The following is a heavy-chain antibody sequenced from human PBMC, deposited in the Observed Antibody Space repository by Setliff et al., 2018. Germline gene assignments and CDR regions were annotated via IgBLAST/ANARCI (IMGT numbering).Heavy chain of an antibody. CDR1: GFSFSSYS. D-gene: IGHD3-10*01. CDR2: IKEDGSEK. J-gene: IGHJ4*02. Sequence: GGSLRLSCAASGFSFSSYSMNWVRQAPGKGLEWVANIKEDGSEKYYVDSVKGRFTISRDNAKKSLDLQMNSLRVDDTAVYYCARPGRSNYWDSFDYWGQGILVTVSS. CDR3: ARPGRSNYWDSFDY. V-gene: IGHV3-7*01.